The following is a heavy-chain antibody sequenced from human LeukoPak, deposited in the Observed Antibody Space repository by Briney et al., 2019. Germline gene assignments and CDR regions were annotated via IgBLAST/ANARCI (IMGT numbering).Heavy chain of an antibody. CDR2: IQQDGSEK. Sequence: GGSLRLSCAASGFTFSSYWMNWVRQAPGKGLEWVANIQQDGSEKYHVDSVTGRFTISRDNAKSSLYLQMNSLRAEDTAVYYCARARDSSSWFSSDYWGQGTLVTVSS. CDR3: ARARDSSSWFSSDY. D-gene: IGHD6-13*01. J-gene: IGHJ4*02. V-gene: IGHV3-7*04. CDR1: GFTFSSYW.